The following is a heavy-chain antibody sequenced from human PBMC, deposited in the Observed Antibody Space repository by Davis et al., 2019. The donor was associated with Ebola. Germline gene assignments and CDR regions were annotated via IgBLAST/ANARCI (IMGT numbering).Heavy chain of an antibody. D-gene: IGHD6-19*01. J-gene: IGHJ4*02. CDR3: ARAGRVISSGWYYFDY. CDR1: GFTFSSYS. CDR2: ISSSSSYI. V-gene: IGHV3-21*01. Sequence: PGGSLRLSCAASGFTFSSYSMNWVRQAPGKGLEWVSSISSSSSYIYYADSVKGRFTISRDNAKNSLYLQMNSLRAEDTAVYYCARAGRVISSGWYYFDYWGQGTLVTVSS.